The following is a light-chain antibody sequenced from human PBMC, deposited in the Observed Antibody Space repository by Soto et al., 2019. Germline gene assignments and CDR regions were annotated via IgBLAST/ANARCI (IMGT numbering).Light chain of an antibody. J-gene: IGLJ3*02. CDR1: SSDVGDYNY. Sequence: QSVLTQTASVSGSPGQSITISCTGTSSDVGDYNYVSWYQHHPGKAPKLMIYEVSNRPSGVSNRFSGSKSDNTASLTISGLQAEDEADYYCCSYTSSSTWVFGEGTKLTVL. V-gene: IGLV2-14*01. CDR2: EVS. CDR3: CSYTSSSTWV.